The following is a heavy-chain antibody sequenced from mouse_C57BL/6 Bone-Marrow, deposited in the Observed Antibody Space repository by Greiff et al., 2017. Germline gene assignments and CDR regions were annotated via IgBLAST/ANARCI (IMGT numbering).Heavy chain of an antibody. J-gene: IGHJ1*03. CDR1: GYSFTDYN. CDR2: INPNYGTN. Sequence: VQLQQSGPELVKPGASVKISCKASGYSFTDYNMNWVKQSTGKSLEWIGVINPNYGTNSYNQKFKGKATLTVDQSSSTSYMQLNSLTSEDSSVYYCARYYGSGYGYFWVWYTGPTVPVSS. V-gene: IGHV1-39*01. D-gene: IGHD1-1*01. CDR3: ARYYGSGYGYFWV.